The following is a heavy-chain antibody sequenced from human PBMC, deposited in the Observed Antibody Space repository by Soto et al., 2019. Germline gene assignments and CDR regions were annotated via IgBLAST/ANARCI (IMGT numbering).Heavy chain of an antibody. V-gene: IGHV1-18*01. CDR1: GYTFTSYG. CDR2: NSAYNGNT. D-gene: IGHD1-1*01. J-gene: IGHJ4*02. Sequence: GPGKVSCKASGYTFTSYGISWVRQAPGQGLEWMGWNSAYNGNTNYAQKLQGRVSMITDTSASTAYMELRNLRTDNTDVYYFARGVGPGKTGTRGYTDYWGQGTLVTVSS. CDR3: ARGVGPGKTGTRGYTDY.